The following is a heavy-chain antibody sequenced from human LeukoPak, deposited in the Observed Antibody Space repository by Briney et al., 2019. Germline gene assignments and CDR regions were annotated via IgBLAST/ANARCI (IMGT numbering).Heavy chain of an antibody. CDR1: GYTFTSYA. V-gene: IGHV7-4-1*02. CDR2: INTNTGNP. CDR3: ARATPYYDFWSGLDNWFDP. D-gene: IGHD3-3*01. J-gene: IGHJ5*02. Sequence: ASVKVSCKASGYTFTSYAMNWVRQAPGQGLEWMGWINTNTGNPTYAQGFTGRFVFSLDTSVSTAYLQISSLKAEDTAVYYCARATPYYDFWSGLDNWFDPWGQGTLVTVSS.